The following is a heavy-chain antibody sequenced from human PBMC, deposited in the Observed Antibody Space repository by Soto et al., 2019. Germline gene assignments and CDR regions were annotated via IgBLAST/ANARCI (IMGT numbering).Heavy chain of an antibody. V-gene: IGHV4-59*01. J-gene: IGHJ4*02. D-gene: IGHD4-17*01. Sequence: PSETLSLTCTVSADSIHYYSWSWIRQSPGKGLEWIGYIYNDGNTNYNPSLKSRVTLSVDMSTNQFSLKLTSVTAADTAVYYCARLRISTVSTTYYFDYWGQGALVTVSS. CDR1: ADSIHYYS. CDR2: IYNDGNT. CDR3: ARLRISTVSTTYYFDY.